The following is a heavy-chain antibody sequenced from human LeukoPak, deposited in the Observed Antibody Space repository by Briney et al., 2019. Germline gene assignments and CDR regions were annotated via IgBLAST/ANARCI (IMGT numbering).Heavy chain of an antibody. V-gene: IGHV3-48*01. CDR3: AKNDFFDY. J-gene: IGHJ4*02. CDR2: ISSDSSTI. D-gene: IGHD1-1*01. CDR1: GFTFSNYN. Sequence: GGSLRLSCAASGFTFSNYNMNWVRQAPGKGLEWVSYISSDSSTINYGDSVKGRFTISRDNAKNSLYLQMNSQRAGDTAVYYCAKNDFFDYWGQGTLVTVSS.